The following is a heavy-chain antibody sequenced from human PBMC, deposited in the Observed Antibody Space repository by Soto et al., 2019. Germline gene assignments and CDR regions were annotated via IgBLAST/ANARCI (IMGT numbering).Heavy chain of an antibody. CDR1: DDSISTGNYY. D-gene: IGHD1-26*01. Sequence: QLQLQESGPRLVKPSETLSLTCSVSDDSISTGNYYWAWVRQPPEMGPEWIGSVDYAGRAYYNPSLKSRVTISADTSENHFSLHLSSMTAADTSMYYCAKHSHHGRFSWGQGTLVTVSS. CDR2: VDYAGRA. V-gene: IGHV4-39*01. J-gene: IGHJ5*02. CDR3: AKHSHHGRFS.